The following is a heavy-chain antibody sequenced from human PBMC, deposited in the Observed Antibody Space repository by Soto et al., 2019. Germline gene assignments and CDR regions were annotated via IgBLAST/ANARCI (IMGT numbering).Heavy chain of an antibody. D-gene: IGHD5-18*01. V-gene: IGHV4-34*01. Sequence: SETLSLTCAVYGGSFSGYYWSWIRQPPGKGLEWIGEINHSGSTNYNPSHKSRVTISVDTSKNQFSLKLSSVTAADTAVYYCARDLFSGDSYCCYYGMDVWGQGTTVTVSS. CDR1: GGSFSGYY. CDR2: INHSGST. J-gene: IGHJ6*02. CDR3: ARDLFSGDSYCCYYGMDV.